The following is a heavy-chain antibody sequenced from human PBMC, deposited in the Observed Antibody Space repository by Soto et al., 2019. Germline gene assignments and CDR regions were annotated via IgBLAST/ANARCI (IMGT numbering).Heavy chain of an antibody. Sequence: SLRLSCADSGFRISSYSMSWVRQTPGKGLEWVAAITATGDRTYYADSVTGRFTISRDNSKKTHYLQMTSLRAEDTAMYYCATMNGYFEYWGTGTPVTVSS. CDR3: ATMNGYFEY. J-gene: IGHJ4*02. D-gene: IGHD3-22*01. CDR2: ITATGDRT. V-gene: IGHV3-23*01. CDR1: GFRISSYS.